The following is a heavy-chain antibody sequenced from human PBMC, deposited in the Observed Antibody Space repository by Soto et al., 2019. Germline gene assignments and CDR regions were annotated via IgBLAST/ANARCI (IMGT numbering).Heavy chain of an antibody. CDR2: MNPNSGNT. J-gene: IGHJ6*03. D-gene: IGHD6-6*01. CDR3: ARGLRQLVPNYYYYYMDV. V-gene: IGHV1-8*01. CDR1: GYTFTSYD. Sequence: ASVKVSCKASGYTFTSYDINWVRQATGQGLEWMGWMNPNSGNTGYAQKFQGRVTMTRNTSISTAYMELSSLRSEDTVVYYCARGLRQLVPNYYYYYMDVWGKGTTVTVSS.